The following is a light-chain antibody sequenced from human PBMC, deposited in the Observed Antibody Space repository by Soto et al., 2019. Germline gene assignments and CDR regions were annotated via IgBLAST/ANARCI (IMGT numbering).Light chain of an antibody. V-gene: IGLV2-23*02. CDR2: EVS. Sequence: QSALTQPASVSGSPGQSITISCTGTSSDVGSHNLVSWYQQHPGQAPKLMMYEVSTRPLGVSTRFSASKSGKTASLTISGLQAEDEADYYCCSYGGSRAVFGGGTPLTVL. J-gene: IGLJ7*01. CDR1: SSDVGSHNL. CDR3: CSYGGSRAV.